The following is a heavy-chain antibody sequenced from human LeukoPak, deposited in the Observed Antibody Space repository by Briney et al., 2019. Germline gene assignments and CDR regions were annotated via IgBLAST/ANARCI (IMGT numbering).Heavy chain of an antibody. D-gene: IGHD2-2*01. CDR3: ARADSKQSTSCYDY. V-gene: IGHV1-2*02. J-gene: IGHJ4*02. CDR2: INPNSGGT. Sequence: VASVKVSCKASGYTFTGYYMHWVRQAPGQGPEWMGWINPNSGGTNYAQKFQGRVTMTRDTSISTAYMELSRLRSDDTAVYYCARADSKQSTSCYDYWGQGTLVTVSS. CDR1: GYTFTGYY.